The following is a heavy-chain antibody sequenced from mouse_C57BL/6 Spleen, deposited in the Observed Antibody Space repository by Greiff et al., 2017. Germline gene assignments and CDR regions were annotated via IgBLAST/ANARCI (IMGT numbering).Heavy chain of an antibody. D-gene: IGHD2-4*01. CDR1: GYTFTSYW. J-gene: IGHJ2*01. CDR2: ISPGSGST. Sequence: QVQLQQSGAELVKPGASVKMSCKASGYTFTSYWITWVKQRPGQGLEWIGDISPGSGSTNYNEKFKSKATLTVDTSSSTAYMQLSSLTCEDSAVYYCARVGLRRDYCDDWGQGTTLTVSS. V-gene: IGHV1-55*01. CDR3: ARVGLRRDYCDD.